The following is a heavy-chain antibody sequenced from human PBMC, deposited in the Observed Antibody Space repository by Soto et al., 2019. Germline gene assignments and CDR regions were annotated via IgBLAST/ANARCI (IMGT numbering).Heavy chain of an antibody. CDR3: ARVTAAAGKGDS. V-gene: IGHV3-72*01. D-gene: IGHD6-13*01. CDR2: TRNKANSYTT. Sequence: EVQLVESGGGLVQPGGSLRLSCAASGFTFSDHYMDWVRQAPGKGLEWVGRTRNKANSYTTEYAASVKGRFTISRDDSKNSLYLQMNSPKTEDTAVYYCARVTAAAGKGDSSGQGTLVTVSS. CDR1: GFTFSDHY. J-gene: IGHJ4*02.